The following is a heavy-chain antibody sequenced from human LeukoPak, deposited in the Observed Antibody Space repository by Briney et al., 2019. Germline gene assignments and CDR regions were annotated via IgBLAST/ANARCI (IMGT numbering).Heavy chain of an antibody. CDR3: ARERRAAAVDY. D-gene: IGHD6-13*01. CDR2: IYTSGST. CDR1: GGSISSYY. J-gene: IGHJ4*02. Sequence: SETLSLTCTVSGGSISSYYWSWIRQPAGNGLEWIGRIYTSGSTNYNPSLESRVTMSVDTSKNQFSLKLSSVTAADTAVYYCARERRAAAVDYWGQGTLVTVSS. V-gene: IGHV4-4*07.